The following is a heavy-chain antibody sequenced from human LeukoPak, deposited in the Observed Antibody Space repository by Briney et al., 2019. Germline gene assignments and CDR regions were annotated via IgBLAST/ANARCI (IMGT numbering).Heavy chain of an antibody. Sequence: SGTLSLTCAVSGGSISSSNWWSWVRQPPGKGLEWIGEIYHSGSTNYNPSLKSRVTISVDKSKNQFSLKLSSVTAADTALYYCARVWDLAADGYTFDIWGQGTMVTVSS. D-gene: IGHD6-13*01. CDR1: GGSISSSNW. CDR3: ARVWDLAADGYTFDI. CDR2: IYHSGST. J-gene: IGHJ3*02. V-gene: IGHV4-4*02.